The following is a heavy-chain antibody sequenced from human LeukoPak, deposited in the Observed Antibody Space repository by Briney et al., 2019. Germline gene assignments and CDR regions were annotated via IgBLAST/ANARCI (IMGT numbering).Heavy chain of an antibody. Sequence: SGTLSLTCAVYGGSFSGYYWSWIRQPPGKGLEWIGEINHSGSTNYNPSLKSRVTISVDTSKNQFSLKLSSVTAADTAVYYCARGSSYYDYVWGSYRGQYDYCGQGTLVTVSS. J-gene: IGHJ4*02. V-gene: IGHV4-34*01. CDR2: INHSGST. D-gene: IGHD3-16*02. CDR1: GGSFSGYY. CDR3: ARGSSYYDYVWGSYRGQYDY.